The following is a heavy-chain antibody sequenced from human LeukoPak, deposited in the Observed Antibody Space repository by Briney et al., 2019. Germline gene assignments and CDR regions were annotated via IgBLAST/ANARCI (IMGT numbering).Heavy chain of an antibody. V-gene: IGHV1-2*02. Sequence: GASVKVSCKASGYTFTGYYMHWVRQAPGQGLEWMGWINPNSGGTNYAQKFQGRVTMTRDTSISTAYMELSRLRSEDTAVYYCARDRHDSSGYYYSWAFDIWGQGTMVTVSS. CDR1: GYTFTGYY. CDR2: INPNSGGT. CDR3: ARDRHDSSGYYYSWAFDI. D-gene: IGHD3-22*01. J-gene: IGHJ3*02.